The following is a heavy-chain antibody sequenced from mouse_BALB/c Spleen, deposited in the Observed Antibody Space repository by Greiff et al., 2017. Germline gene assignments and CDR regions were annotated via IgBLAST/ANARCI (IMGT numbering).Heavy chain of an antibody. CDR1: GFSLSTSGMG. V-gene: IGHV8-12*01. Sequence: QVTLKVSGPGILQPSQTLSLTCSFSGFSLSTSGMGVSWIRQPSGKGLEWLAHIYWDDDKRYNPSLKSRLTISKDTSRNQVFLKITSVDTADTATYYCARELHYYAMDYWGQGTSVTVSS. J-gene: IGHJ4*01. CDR2: IYWDDDK. CDR3: ARELHYYAMDY.